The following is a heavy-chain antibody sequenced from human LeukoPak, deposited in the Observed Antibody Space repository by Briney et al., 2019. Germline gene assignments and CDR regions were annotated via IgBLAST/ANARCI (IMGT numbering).Heavy chain of an antibody. CDR1: GGSISSYY. D-gene: IGHD3-9*01. Sequence: SDTLSLTCAVSGGSISSYYWSWIRQPPGQGLEWIGYIYYSGSTNYNPSLKSRVTISVDTSKNQFSLKLSSVTAADTAVYYCAREGISYYDILTGYHYGMDVWGQGTTVTVSS. V-gene: IGHV4-59*01. CDR2: IYYSGST. J-gene: IGHJ6*02. CDR3: AREGISYYDILTGYHYGMDV.